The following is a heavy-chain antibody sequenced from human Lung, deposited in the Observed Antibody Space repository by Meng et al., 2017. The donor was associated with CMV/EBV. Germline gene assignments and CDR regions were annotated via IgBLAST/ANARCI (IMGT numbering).Heavy chain of an antibody. J-gene: IGHJ5*02. CDR3: ARDHVPISGVVPRGFDP. CDR2: IHSSGST. V-gene: IGHV4-59*01. CDR1: GGSMNNYF. D-gene: IGHD3-3*01. Sequence: SXTXSLXCTVSGGSMNNYFWSWIRQPPGKGLEWIGYIHSSGSTNYSPSLKSRVSISVDRSKNQFSLKLTSVTATDTAVYYCARDHVPISGVVPRGFDPWGQGNXVTVSS.